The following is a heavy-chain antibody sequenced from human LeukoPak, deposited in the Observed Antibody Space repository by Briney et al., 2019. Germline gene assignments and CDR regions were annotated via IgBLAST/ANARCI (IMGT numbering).Heavy chain of an antibody. CDR1: GYTLTRYA. D-gene: IGHD6-13*01. V-gene: IGHV1-3*01. CDR2: INAGNGNT. CDR3: ARVSSSWSSYGMDV. J-gene: IGHJ6*02. Sequence: ASVTLSCKASGYTLTRYAMHWGSEAPGHRLESMGWINAGNGNTKCSQKFQGRFNIARESSASTAYMELRSLRSECTAVYYCARVSSSWSSYGMDVWGQGTTVTVPS.